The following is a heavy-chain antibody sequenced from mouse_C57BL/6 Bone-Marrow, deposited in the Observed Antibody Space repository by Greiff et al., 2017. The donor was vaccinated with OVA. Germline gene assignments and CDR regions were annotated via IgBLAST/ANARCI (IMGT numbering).Heavy chain of an antibody. CDR2: IDPSDSST. V-gene: IGHV1-50*01. CDR3: ASNYGNYQYYAMDY. J-gene: IGHJ4*01. D-gene: IGHD2-1*01. CDR1: GYTFTSYW. Sequence: QVQLQQPGAELVKPGASVKLSCKASGYTFTSYWMQWVKQRPGQGLEWIGEIDPSDSSTNYNQKFTGKATLTVDTSSSTAYMQLRSLTSEDSAVYYCASNYGNYQYYAMDYWGQGTSVTVSS.